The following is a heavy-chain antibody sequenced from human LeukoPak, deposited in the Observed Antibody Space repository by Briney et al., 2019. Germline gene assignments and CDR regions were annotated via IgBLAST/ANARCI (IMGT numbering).Heavy chain of an antibody. CDR1: GGSISSYY. V-gene: IGHV4-4*07. CDR3: ARDLSEYQLPEPTLEYFDY. Sequence: SDTLSLTCTVSGGSISSYYWSWIRQPAGKGLEWIGRIYTSGSTNYNPSLKSRVTMSVDTSKNQFSLELSSVTAADTAVYYCARDLSEYQLPEPTLEYFDYWGQGTLVTVSS. J-gene: IGHJ4*02. CDR2: IYTSGST. D-gene: IGHD2-2*01.